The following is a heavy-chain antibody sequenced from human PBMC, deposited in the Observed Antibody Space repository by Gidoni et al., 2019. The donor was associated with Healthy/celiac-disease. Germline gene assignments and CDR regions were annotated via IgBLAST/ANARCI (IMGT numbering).Heavy chain of an antibody. D-gene: IGHD3-22*01. CDR2: ISGSGGST. CDR3: AKDSFLLTITMIVFDY. V-gene: IGHV3-23*01. Sequence: EVQLLESGGGLVQPGGSLGLSCAASGFTFSSYAMSWVRQAPGKGLEWVSAISGSGGSTYYADSVKGRFTISRDNSKNTLYLQMNSLRAEDTAVYYCAKDSFLLTITMIVFDYWGQGTLVTVSS. CDR1: GFTFSSYA. J-gene: IGHJ4*02.